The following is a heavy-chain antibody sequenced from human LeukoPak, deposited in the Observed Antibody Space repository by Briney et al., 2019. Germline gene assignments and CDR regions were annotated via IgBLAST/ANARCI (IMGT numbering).Heavy chain of an antibody. Sequence: PGGSLRLSCAASGFTVSNTYMNWVRQAPGKGLEWVSVIYTGGITYSADSVKGRFTISTDNSKNTLYLQMNSLRAEDTAVYFCARDPTYTSTSDAFDIWGQGTRVTVSS. J-gene: IGHJ3*02. CDR1: GFTVSNTY. CDR2: IYTGGIT. V-gene: IGHV3-53*01. D-gene: IGHD6-13*01. CDR3: ARDPTYTSTSDAFDI.